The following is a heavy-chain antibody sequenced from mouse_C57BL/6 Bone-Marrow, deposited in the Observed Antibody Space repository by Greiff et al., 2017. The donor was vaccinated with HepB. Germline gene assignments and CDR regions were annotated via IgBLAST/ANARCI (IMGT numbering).Heavy chain of an antibody. J-gene: IGHJ1*03. CDR2: ISSGGSYT. Sequence: DVQLVESGGDLVKPGGSLKLSCAASGFTFSSYGMSWVRQTPDKRLEWVATISSGGSYTYYPDSVKGRFTISRDNAKNTLYLQMSSLKSEDTAMYYCARQITTVVATCYWYFDVWGTGTTVTVSS. CDR3: ARQITTVVATCYWYFDV. D-gene: IGHD1-1*01. V-gene: IGHV5-6*01. CDR1: GFTFSSYG.